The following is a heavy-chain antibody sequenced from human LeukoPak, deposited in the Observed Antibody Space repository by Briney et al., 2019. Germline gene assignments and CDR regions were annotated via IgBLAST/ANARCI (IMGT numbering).Heavy chain of an antibody. Sequence: SETLSLTCTVSGGSISSSSFYWSWIRQPPGKGLEWIAYMYYSGSTNYNPSLKSRVTISVDTSKNQFSLNLSSVTAADTAVYYCASGTYYYDSSGPDAFDIWGQGTMVTVSS. CDR1: GGSISSSSFY. J-gene: IGHJ3*02. CDR2: MYYSGST. D-gene: IGHD3-22*01. V-gene: IGHV4-61*01. CDR3: ASGTYYYDSSGPDAFDI.